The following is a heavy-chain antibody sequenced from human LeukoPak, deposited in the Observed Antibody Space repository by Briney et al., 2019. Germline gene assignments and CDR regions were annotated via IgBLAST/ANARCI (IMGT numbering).Heavy chain of an antibody. J-gene: IGHJ4*02. V-gene: IGHV1-18*01. CDR2: ISAYNGNT. D-gene: IGHD5-12*01. CDR1: GYTFTSYG. CDR3: ARGGHRTEDYGVATIANY. Sequence: ASVKVPCKASGYTFTSYGISWVRQAPAQGLEWMGWISAYNGNTNYAQKLQGRVTMTTDTSTSTAYMELRSLRSDDTAVYYCARGGHRTEDYGVATIANYWGQGTLVTVSS.